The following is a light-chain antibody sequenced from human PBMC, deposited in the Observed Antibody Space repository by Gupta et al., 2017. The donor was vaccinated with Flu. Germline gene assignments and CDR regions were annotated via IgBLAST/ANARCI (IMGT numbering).Light chain of an antibody. V-gene: IGKV3-20*01. J-gene: IGKJ1*01. Sequence: GTLSLSPGERATLSCRASQSVSSSYLAWYQQKPGQAPRLLIYGASSRATGMPDRFSGSGSGTDFTLTISRLEPEDFAVYYCQQDGSSPQTFGQGTKVEIK. CDR1: QSVSSSY. CDR3: QQDGSSPQT. CDR2: GAS.